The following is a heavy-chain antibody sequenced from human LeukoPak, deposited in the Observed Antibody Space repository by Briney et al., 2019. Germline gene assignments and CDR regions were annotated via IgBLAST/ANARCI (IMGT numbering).Heavy chain of an antibody. J-gene: IGHJ4*02. V-gene: IGHV3-33*06. CDR3: AKGLSIPSYFDY. CDR2: IWYDGSNK. D-gene: IGHD2/OR15-2a*01. CDR1: GYTFSSYG. Sequence: GRSLRLSCAASGYTFSSYGMHWVRQAPGKGLEWVAVIWYDGSNKYYADSVKGRFTISRDNSKNTLYLQMNSLRAEDTAVYYCAKGLSIPSYFDYWGQGTLVTVSS.